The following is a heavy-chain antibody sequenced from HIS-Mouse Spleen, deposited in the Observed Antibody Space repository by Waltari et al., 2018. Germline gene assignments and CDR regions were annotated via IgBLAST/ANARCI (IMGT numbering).Heavy chain of an antibody. CDR1: GGSISSSSYY. CDR3: AREIPYSSSWYDWYFDL. Sequence: QLQLQESGPGLVKPSETLSLTCTVSGGSISSSSYYWGWIRQPPGKGLEWVGSIYYSWSTYYTPSLTSRVTISVDTSKNQFSLKLSSVTAADTAVYYCAREIPYSSSWYDWYFDLWGRGTLVTVSS. V-gene: IGHV4-39*07. J-gene: IGHJ2*01. CDR2: IYYSWST. D-gene: IGHD6-13*01.